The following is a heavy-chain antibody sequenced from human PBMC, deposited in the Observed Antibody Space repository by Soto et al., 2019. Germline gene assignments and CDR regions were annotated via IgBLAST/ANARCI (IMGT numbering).Heavy chain of an antibody. CDR1: GGSFSGYY. V-gene: IGHV4-34*01. D-gene: IGHD5-18*01. CDR2: INHSGST. Sequence: QVQLQQWGAGLLKPSETLSLTCAVYGGSFSGYYWSWIRQPPGKGLEWIGEINHSGSTNYNPSLKSRVTISDDTSKNQFSLKLSSVTAADTAVYYCARGGTGYSYGWSWFDPWGQGTLVTVSS. J-gene: IGHJ5*02. CDR3: ARGGTGYSYGWSWFDP.